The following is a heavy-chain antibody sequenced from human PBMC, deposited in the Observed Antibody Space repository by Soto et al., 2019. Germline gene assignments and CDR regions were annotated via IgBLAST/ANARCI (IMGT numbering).Heavy chain of an antibody. V-gene: IGHV4-39*01. CDR1: GGSISSSSYY. Sequence: QLQLQESGPGLVKPSETLSLTCTVSGGSISSSSYYWGWIRQPPGKGLEWIGSMSYSGGPYYHPSLRSRLTISVDTSKNQLSLNLSSVTAADTAVYYCARQLRMNTAMENFFDNWGQGTLVTVSS. CDR3: ARQLRMNTAMENFFDN. D-gene: IGHD5-18*01. CDR2: MSYSGGP. J-gene: IGHJ4*02.